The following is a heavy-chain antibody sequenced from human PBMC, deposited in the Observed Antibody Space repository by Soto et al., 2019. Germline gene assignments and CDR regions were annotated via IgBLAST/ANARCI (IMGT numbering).Heavy chain of an antibody. V-gene: IGHV4-30-4*01. Sequence: SETLSLTCTVSGDSISSGDYYWSWVRQSPGKGLEWIGCIYYSGTTYYNPSLETRLTMSVDTSKNQFSLRLSSVTAADTAVYYCARHRNYYDSSGYYYFDYWGQGTLVTVSS. J-gene: IGHJ4*02. CDR1: GDSISSGDYY. CDR3: ARHRNYYDSSGYYYFDY. CDR2: IYYSGTT. D-gene: IGHD3-22*01.